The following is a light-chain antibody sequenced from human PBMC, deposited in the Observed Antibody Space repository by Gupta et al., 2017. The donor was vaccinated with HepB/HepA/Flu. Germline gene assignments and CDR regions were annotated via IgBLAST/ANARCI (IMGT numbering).Light chain of an antibody. CDR2: AAS. CDR3: QKNNSALFT. J-gene: IGKJ3*01. V-gene: IGKV1-27*01. Sequence: DRQMTQSPSSLSASVGDRVPITCRASQGISNYLAWYQQKPGKVPKLLSYAASTFQAGVPSRFSGSGSGTDFTLTISSLQPEDVATYNGQKNNSALFTFGPGTKVEIK. CDR1: QGISNY.